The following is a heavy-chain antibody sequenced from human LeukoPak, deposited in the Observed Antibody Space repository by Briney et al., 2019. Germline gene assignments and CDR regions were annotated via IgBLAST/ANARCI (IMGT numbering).Heavy chain of an antibody. D-gene: IGHD2-2*01. CDR2: ISGSGGST. J-gene: IGHJ6*03. Sequence: GGSLRLSCAASGFTFSSYAVSWVRQAPGKGLEWVSAISGSGGSTYYADSVKGRFTISRDNSKNTLYLQMNSLRADDTAVYYCARIPTYQPLLAPSYYYKDVWGKGTTVTVSS. V-gene: IGHV3-23*01. CDR3: ARIPTYQPLLAPSYYYKDV. CDR1: GFTFSSYA.